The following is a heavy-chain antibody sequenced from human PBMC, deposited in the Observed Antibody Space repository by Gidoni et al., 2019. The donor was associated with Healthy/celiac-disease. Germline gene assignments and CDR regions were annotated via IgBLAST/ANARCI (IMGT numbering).Heavy chain of an antibody. V-gene: IGHV4-59*01. D-gene: IGHD6-6*01. CDR2: IYYSGST. CDR1: GGSISSYY. J-gene: IGHJ3*02. CDR3: ARDGYSSSSGAFDI. Sequence: QVQLQESGPGLVKPSETLSLTCTVSGGSISSYYWSWIRQPPGKGLEWIGYIYYSGSTNYNPSLKSRVTISVDTSKNQFSLKLSSVTAADTAVYYCARDGYSSSSGAFDIWGQGTMVTVSS.